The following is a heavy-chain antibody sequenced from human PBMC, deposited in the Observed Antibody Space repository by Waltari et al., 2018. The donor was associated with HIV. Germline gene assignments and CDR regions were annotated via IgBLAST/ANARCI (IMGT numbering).Heavy chain of an antibody. V-gene: IGHV4-39*01. J-gene: IGHJ5*01. CDR3: ARLGCSGGTCSPFDP. CDR1: GGSVFSSVSY. CDR2: LYYTGNT. Sequence: QLQLQESGPGLVKPSEPLSLTCTVSGGSVFSSVSYWGWIRQPPGRGLEWIGTLYYTGNTYYNPSIRSRATIAVGLSKDQFSLKLGSVGASYTAVYYCARLGCSGGTCSPFDPWGQGTLVTVSS. D-gene: IGHD2-15*01.